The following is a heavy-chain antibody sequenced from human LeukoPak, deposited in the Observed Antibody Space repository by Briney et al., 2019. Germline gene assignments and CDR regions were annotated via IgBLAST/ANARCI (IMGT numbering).Heavy chain of an antibody. CDR3: ARGDLYCTNGVCYTNYYYGMDV. CDR2: IKQDGSEK. CDR1: GLTFSSYW. J-gene: IGHJ6*02. Sequence: GGSLRLSCAASGLTFSSYWMSWVRQAPGKGLEGVANIKQDGSEKYYVDSVKGRFTISRDNAKNSLYLQMNSLRAEDTAVYYCARGDLYCTNGVCYTNYYYGMDVWGQGTTVTVSS. D-gene: IGHD2-8*01. V-gene: IGHV3-7*01.